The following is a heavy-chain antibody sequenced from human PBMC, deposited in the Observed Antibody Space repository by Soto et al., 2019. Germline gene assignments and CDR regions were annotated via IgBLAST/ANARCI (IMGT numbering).Heavy chain of an antibody. J-gene: IGHJ4*02. D-gene: IGHD3-10*01. Sequence: QAQLVESGGGVVQPGRSLRLSCAASGFAFSSYGMHWVRQAPGTGLEWVAVISYDGSLQHYAGSVKGRFTISRDNSKNMVLLQMSSRRAEDTAVYYWVSDRGYGHASVPYSWGQGTLVSVSS. CDR3: VSDRGYGHASVPYS. V-gene: IGHV3-30*03. CDR2: ISYDGSLQ. CDR1: GFAFSSYG.